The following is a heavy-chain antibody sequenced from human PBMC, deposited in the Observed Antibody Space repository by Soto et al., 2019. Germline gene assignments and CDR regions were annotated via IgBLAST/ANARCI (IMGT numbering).Heavy chain of an antibody. Sequence: ASVKVSCKASGYTFTSHGISWVRQAPGQGLEWMGWISAYNGNTNYAQKLQGRVTMTTDTSTSTAYMELRSLRSDDTAVYYCARDRGSLDWLNYYGMDVWGQGTTVTVSS. CDR3: ARDRGSLDWLNYYGMDV. D-gene: IGHD1-26*01. V-gene: IGHV1-18*01. J-gene: IGHJ6*02. CDR1: GYTFTSHG. CDR2: ISAYNGNT.